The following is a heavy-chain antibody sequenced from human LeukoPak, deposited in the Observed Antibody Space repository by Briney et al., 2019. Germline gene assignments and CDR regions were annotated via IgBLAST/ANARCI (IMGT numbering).Heavy chain of an antibody. D-gene: IGHD2-2*01. CDR3: ARDIFTPLVVPAAMSISSFDY. CDR1: GFTFSSYS. CDR2: ISSSSSYI. J-gene: IGHJ4*02. V-gene: IGHV3-21*01. Sequence: PGGSLRLSCAASGFTFSSYSMNWVRQAPGKGLEWVSSISSSSSYIYYADSVKGRFTISRDNAKNSLYLQMNSLRAEDTAVYYCARDIFTPLVVPAAMSISSFDYWGQGTLVTVSS.